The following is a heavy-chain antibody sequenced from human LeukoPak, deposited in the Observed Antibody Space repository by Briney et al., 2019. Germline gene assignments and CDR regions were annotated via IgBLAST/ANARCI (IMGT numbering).Heavy chain of an antibody. V-gene: IGHV3-7*03. CDR1: GFTFSSYW. J-gene: IGHJ6*02. D-gene: IGHD1-7*01. CDR2: IKQDGSEK. Sequence: PGGSLRLSCAASGFTFSSYWMSWVRQAPGKGLEWVANIKQDGSEKYYVDSVKGRFTISRDNAKNSLDLQMNSLRAEDTAVYYCARDGPLEVRPYWDYYYGMDVWGQGTTVTVS. CDR3: ARDGPLEVRPYWDYYYGMDV.